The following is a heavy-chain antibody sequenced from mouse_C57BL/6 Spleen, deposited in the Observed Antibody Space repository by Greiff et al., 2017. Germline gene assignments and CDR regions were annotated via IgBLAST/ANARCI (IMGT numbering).Heavy chain of an antibody. CDR2: IHPNSGST. Sequence: QVQLQQPGAELVKPGASVKLSCKASGYTFTSSWMHWVKQRPGEGLEWIGMIHPNSGSTNYNEKFKSKATLTVDKSSSTAYMQLSSLTSEDSAVYYCARKDDYDYDRYAMGYWGQGTSVTVSS. J-gene: IGHJ4*01. CDR1: GYTFTSSW. V-gene: IGHV1-64*01. CDR3: ARKDDYDYDRYAMGY. D-gene: IGHD2-4*01.